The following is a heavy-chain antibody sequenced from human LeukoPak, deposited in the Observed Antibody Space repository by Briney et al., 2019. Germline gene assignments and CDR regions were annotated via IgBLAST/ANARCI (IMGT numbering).Heavy chain of an antibody. CDR3: ARAIWDSSDAFDI. D-gene: IGHD6-13*01. Sequence: GGSLRPSCAASGFTFSSYAMHWVRQAPGKGLEYVSAISSNGGSTYYANSVKGRFTISRDNSKNTLYLQMGSLRAEDMAVYYCARAIWDSSDAFDIWGQGTMVTVSS. CDR2: ISSNGGST. V-gene: IGHV3-64*01. CDR1: GFTFSSYA. J-gene: IGHJ3*02.